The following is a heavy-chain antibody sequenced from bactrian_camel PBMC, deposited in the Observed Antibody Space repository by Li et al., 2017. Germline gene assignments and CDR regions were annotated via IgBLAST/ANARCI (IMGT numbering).Heavy chain of an antibody. D-gene: IGHD6*01. CDR3: AADRGELFPYGTSWHY. V-gene: IGHV3S53*01. Sequence: HVQLVESGGGSVQPGGSLRLSCAASRYTLYIAWFRQTPGNEREMVAEQYGETTTTYGDSVKGRFTVSRDNARNTLYLHLSSLRTEDTAMYYCAADRGELFPYGTSWHYWGQGTQVTVS. CDR2: QYGETTT. J-gene: IGHJ4*01. CDR1: RYTLY.